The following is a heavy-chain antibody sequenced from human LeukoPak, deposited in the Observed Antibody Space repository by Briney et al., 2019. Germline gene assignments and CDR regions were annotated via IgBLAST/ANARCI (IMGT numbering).Heavy chain of an antibody. D-gene: IGHD6-13*01. J-gene: IGHJ4*02. CDR2: MYYSGST. CDR3: ARAGAYSSSWYSYFVFDY. Sequence: KPSETLSLTCTVSGGSISSYYWSWIRQPPGKGLEWIGYMYYSGSTNYNPSLKSRVTISVDTSKKQFSLKLSSVTAADTAVYYCARAGAYSSSWYSYFVFDYWGQGTLVTVSS. CDR1: GGSISSYY. V-gene: IGHV4-59*01.